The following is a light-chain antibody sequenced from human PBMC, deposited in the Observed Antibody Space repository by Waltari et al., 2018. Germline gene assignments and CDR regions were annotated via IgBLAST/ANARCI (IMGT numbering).Light chain of an antibody. Sequence: EIVLTQSPATLSLSPGESATLSCRTSQTVSSYLAWYQQKPGQAPRLLIYDASTRATGIPARFSGSGSGTDFTLTISGLEPEDFAVYYCQQLEAFGGGTKVEIK. V-gene: IGKV3-11*01. CDR1: QTVSSY. J-gene: IGKJ4*01. CDR2: DAS. CDR3: QQLEA.